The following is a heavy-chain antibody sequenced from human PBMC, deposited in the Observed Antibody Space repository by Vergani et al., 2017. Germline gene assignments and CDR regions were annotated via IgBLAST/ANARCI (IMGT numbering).Heavy chain of an antibody. V-gene: IGHV4-39*07. CDR1: GSSIRSSNYY. J-gene: IGHJ4*02. CDR3: AKNSSGGFFDN. D-gene: IGHD6-25*01. CDR2: VYHSGST. Sequence: QLQLQESGPGLVKPSATLSLTCSVSGSSIRSSNYYWGWIRKPPGKGLEWIGSVYHSGSTSYNPSLQSRVTISVDTSKNQFSLNLNSMTAADTAIYYCAKNSSGGFFDNWGQGALVTVSS.